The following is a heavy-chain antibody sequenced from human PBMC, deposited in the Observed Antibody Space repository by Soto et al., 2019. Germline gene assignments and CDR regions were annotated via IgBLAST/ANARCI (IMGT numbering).Heavy chain of an antibody. CDR2: ISSGSDFI. D-gene: IGHD6-13*01. CDR1: GFTFSSYH. CDR3: ARRIQLDGPDF. Sequence: EVQLVESGGGLVKPGGSLRLSCAASGFTFSSYHMAWVRQAPGKGLEWVSSISSGSDFIYYADSVQGRFTISRDNAKNSLYLEMNSLRAEDTAVYYCARRIQLDGPDFWGQGTLVIVSS. V-gene: IGHV3-21*02. J-gene: IGHJ4*02.